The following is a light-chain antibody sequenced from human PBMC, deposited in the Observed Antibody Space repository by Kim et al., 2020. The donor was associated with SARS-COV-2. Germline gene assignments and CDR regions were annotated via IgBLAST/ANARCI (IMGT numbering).Light chain of an antibody. V-gene: IGLV3-1*01. CDR3: QAWASRSWV. Sequence: SYELTQPPSVSVSPGQTASITCSGDNLGDKFVCWYQQKPGQSPILLIYRNSKPPSGIPERFSGSNSGNTATLTISGAQAVDEADYYCQAWASRSWVFGGGTQLTVL. J-gene: IGLJ3*02. CDR1: NLGDKF. CDR2: RNS.